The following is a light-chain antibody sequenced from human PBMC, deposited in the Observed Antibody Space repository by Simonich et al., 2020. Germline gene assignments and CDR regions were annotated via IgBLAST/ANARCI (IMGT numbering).Light chain of an antibody. CDR1: QSISSW. Sequence: DIQMTQSPSTLSASVGDRVTITCRASQSISSWLAWYQQKPGKAPKLLISKASSLESGVPSRFSGRGSGTEFTLTISSLQPDDFATYYCQQYNSYSRTFGQGTKVEIK. CDR3: QQYNSYSRT. CDR2: KAS. J-gene: IGKJ1*01. V-gene: IGKV1-5*03.